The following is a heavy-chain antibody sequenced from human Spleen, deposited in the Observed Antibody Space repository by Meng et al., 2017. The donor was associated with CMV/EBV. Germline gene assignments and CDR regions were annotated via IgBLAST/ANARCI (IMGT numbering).Heavy chain of an antibody. V-gene: IGHV3-74*01. CDR2: INTDGSSI. CDR1: GFTFSSYW. J-gene: IGHJ6*02. D-gene: IGHD3-3*01. CDR3: TRGKYSTYDLFGYGMDV. Sequence: GGSLRLSCAASGFTFSSYWMYWVRQAPGKGLVWVSRINTDGSSIVYADSVNGRFTISRDNAKNTLHLQMNSLRAEDTAVYYCTRGKYSTYDLFGYGMDVWGQGTTVIVSS.